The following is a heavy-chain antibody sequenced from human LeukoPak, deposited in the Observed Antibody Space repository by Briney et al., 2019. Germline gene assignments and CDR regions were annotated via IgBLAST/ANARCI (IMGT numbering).Heavy chain of an antibody. J-gene: IGHJ4*02. CDR1: GYIFTNYY. Sequence: ASVKVSCKASGYIFTNYYMHWVRQAPGQGLEWMGIINTSGGSTSSAQKFQGRVTMTRDTPTSTVYMELSSLRSEDTALYYCARDAFLSGSLSPIDYWGQGTLVTVSS. CDR2: INTSGGST. D-gene: IGHD5-12*01. CDR3: ARDAFLSGSLSPIDY. V-gene: IGHV1-46*01.